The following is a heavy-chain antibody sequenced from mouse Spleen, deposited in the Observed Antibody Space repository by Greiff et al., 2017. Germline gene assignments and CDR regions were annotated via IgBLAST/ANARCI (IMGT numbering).Heavy chain of an antibody. D-gene: IGHD2-1*01. CDR2: IDPSDSET. CDR1: GYTFTSYW. J-gene: IGHJ3*01. CDR3: ATGAYGNYEAWFAY. Sequence: QVQLQQPGAELVRPGSSVKLSCKASGYTFTSYWMHWVKQRPIQGLEWIGNIDPSDSETHYNQKFKDKATLTVDKSSSTAYMQLSSLTSEDSAVYYCATGAYGNYEAWFAYWGQGTLVTVSA. V-gene: IGHV1-52*01.